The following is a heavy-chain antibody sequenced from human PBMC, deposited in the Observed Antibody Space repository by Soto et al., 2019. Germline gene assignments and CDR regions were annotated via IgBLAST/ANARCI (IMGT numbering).Heavy chain of an antibody. CDR3: ARLGVTTQGCWFDP. J-gene: IGHJ5*02. V-gene: IGHV4-39*01. CDR1: GGSISSSSYY. Sequence: SETLSLTCTVSGGSISSSSYYWGWIRQPPGKGLEWIGSIYYSGSTYYNPSLKSRVTIPVDTSKNQFSLKLSSVTAADTAVYYCARLGVTTQGCWFDPWGQGTLVTVSS. D-gene: IGHD4-17*01. CDR2: IYYSGST.